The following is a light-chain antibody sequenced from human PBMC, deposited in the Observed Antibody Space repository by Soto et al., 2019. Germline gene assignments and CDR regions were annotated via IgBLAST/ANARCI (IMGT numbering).Light chain of an antibody. Sequence: QSVLTQPASVSGSPGQSITMSCTGSRSDVGGYNLVSWYQQHPGKAPKLMIYEVSKRPSGVSNRFSGSKSGNTASLTISGLQAEDEADYYCAAWDDSLNGPGYVFGTGTKLTVL. CDR2: EVS. CDR3: AAWDDSLNGPGYV. CDR1: RSDVGGYNL. J-gene: IGLJ1*01. V-gene: IGLV2-23*02.